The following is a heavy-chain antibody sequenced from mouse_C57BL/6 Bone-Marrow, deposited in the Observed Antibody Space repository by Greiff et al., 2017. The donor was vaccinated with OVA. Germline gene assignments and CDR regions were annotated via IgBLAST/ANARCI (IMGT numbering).Heavy chain of an antibody. D-gene: IGHD2-5*01. CDR3: ARGGFYYSNYVGWYFDV. CDR1: GYTFTSYW. V-gene: IGHV1-64*01. CDR2: IHPNSGST. J-gene: IGHJ1*03. Sequence: QVHVKQPGAELVKPGASVKLSCKTSGYTFTSYWMHWVKQSPGQGLEWIGMIHPNSGSTNYNEKFKSKATLTVDKSSSTAYMQLSSLTSEDSAVYYCARGGFYYSNYVGWYFDVWGTGTTVTVSS.